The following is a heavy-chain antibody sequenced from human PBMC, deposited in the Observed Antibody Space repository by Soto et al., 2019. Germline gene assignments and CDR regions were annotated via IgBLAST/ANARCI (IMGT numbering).Heavy chain of an antibody. Sequence: EGQLVESGGGLVQPGGSLILSCAASGFTFSHYSMNWVRQAPGKGLEWVSYISSSSSTIYYADSVKGRFTISRDNAKNSLFLQMNSLRAEDTAVYYCAKDIDVGGQGTLVTVSS. D-gene: IGHD2-15*01. J-gene: IGHJ4*02. CDR1: GFTFSHYS. CDR2: ISSSSSTI. V-gene: IGHV3-48*01. CDR3: AKDIDV.